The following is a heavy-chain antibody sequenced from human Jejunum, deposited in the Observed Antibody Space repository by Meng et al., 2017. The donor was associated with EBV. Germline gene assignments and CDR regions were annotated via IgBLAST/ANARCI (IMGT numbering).Heavy chain of an antibody. CDR2: IYYSVST. CDR3: ARGGGRPEY. D-gene: IGHD3-10*01. V-gene: IGHV4-59*01. Sequence: GQLQRSVPRLVHPAGSLSPACTVSGVYTGNFYWSWFRQPPGNGLEWIAYIYYSVSTNYNPSLKSRVTISVDTSKNQFSLSLSSVTAADTAVYYCARGGGRPEYWGQGILVTVSS. J-gene: IGHJ4*02. CDR1: GVYTGNFY.